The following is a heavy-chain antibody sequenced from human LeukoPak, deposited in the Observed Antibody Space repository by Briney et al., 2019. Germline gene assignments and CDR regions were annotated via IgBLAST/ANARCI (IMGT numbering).Heavy chain of an antibody. CDR3: ARAYGRLDY. V-gene: IGHV4-34*09. Sequence: SETLSLTCAVYGGSFSGYYWSWIRQPPGKGLEWIGEINHSGSTNYNPSLKSRVTISVDTSKNQFSLKLSSVTAADTAVYYCARAYGRLDYWGQGTLVTVSS. CDR1: GGSFSGYY. D-gene: IGHD2-21*01. J-gene: IGHJ4*02. CDR2: INHSGST.